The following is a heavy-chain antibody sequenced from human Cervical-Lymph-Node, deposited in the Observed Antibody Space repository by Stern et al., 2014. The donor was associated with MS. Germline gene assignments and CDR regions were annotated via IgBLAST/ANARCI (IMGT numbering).Heavy chain of an antibody. CDR2: ISTYNCNT. D-gene: IGHD2-15*01. CDR1: GYTFTSYG. CDR3: ARGLLGSENAFDI. J-gene: IGHJ3*02. V-gene: IGHV1-18*01. Sequence: QMQLVQSGAEVKKPWASVKVSCKASGYTFTSYGISWGRQPPGQGLELMGWISTYNCNTTYAQKLQGRVTMTTDTSTSTAYMELRGLRSDDTAVYYCARGLLGSENAFDIWGQGTMVTVSS.